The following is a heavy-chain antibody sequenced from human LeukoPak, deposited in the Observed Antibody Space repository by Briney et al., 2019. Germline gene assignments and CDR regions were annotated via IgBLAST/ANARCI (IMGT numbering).Heavy chain of an antibody. Sequence: GGSLRLSCAASGFSFSDYYMSWIRQAPGKGLEWVSYISSSGRTIYYADSVKGRFTISRDNAKNSLYLQMNSLRAEDTALYYCAKGVEYSSSGWFDPWGQGTLVTVSS. CDR2: ISSSGRTI. V-gene: IGHV3-11*01. D-gene: IGHD6-6*01. CDR3: AKGVEYSSSGWFDP. CDR1: GFSFSDYY. J-gene: IGHJ5*02.